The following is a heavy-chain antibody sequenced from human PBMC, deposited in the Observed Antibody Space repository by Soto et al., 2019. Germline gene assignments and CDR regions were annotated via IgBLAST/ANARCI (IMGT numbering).Heavy chain of an antibody. J-gene: IGHJ4*02. Sequence: QAQLQESGPGLVKPSETLSLTCTVSGDSVNSGSYFWSWVRQPPGKGLEWIGYIYHSGSTNYKPSLKSRVAISLDTSRNQVSLKLSSVSTADTAVYYCARVDTSVGIPIWDHWGQGTLVSVSS. CDR1: GDSVNSGSYF. V-gene: IGHV4-61*01. CDR2: IYHSGST. D-gene: IGHD5-18*01. CDR3: ARVDTSVGIPIWDH.